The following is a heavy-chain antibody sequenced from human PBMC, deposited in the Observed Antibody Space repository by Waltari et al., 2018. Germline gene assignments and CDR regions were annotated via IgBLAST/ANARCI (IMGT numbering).Heavy chain of an antibody. D-gene: IGHD3-22*01. CDR1: GGSISSYY. CDR3: ARGFYYYDSSGYYFPFDY. Sequence: QVQLQESGPGLVKPSETLSLTCTVSGGSISSYYWSWIRQPPGKGLEWIGYIYYSGSTNYNPSLKSRVTISVDTSKNQFSLKLSSVTAADTAVYYCARGFYYYDSSGYYFPFDYWGQGTLVTVSS. CDR2: IYYSGST. V-gene: IGHV4-59*01. J-gene: IGHJ4*02.